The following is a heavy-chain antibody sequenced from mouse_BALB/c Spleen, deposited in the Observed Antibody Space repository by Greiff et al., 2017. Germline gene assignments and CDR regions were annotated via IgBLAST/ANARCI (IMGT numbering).Heavy chain of an antibody. CDR3: TRQQLGLRAMDY. D-gene: IGHD3-1*01. J-gene: IGHJ4*01. V-gene: IGHV1S81*02. CDR1: GYTFTSYY. Sequence: QVQLQQPGAELVKPGASVKLSCKASGYTFTSYYIYWVKQRPGQGLEWIGGINPSNGGTNFNEKFKSKATLTVDKSSSTAYMQLSSLTSEDSAVYYCTRQQLGLRAMDYWGQGTSVTVSS. CDR2: INPSNGGT.